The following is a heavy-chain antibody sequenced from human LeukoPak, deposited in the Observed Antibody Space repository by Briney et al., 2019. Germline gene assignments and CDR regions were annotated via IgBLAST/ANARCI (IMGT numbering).Heavy chain of an antibody. V-gene: IGHV4-4*07. J-gene: IGHJ6*03. CDR2: IYSTGRS. Sequence: SETLSLTCTVSGGSISNYFWSWVRQPAGKGLERIGRIYSTGRSDYNPSLKSRITMSVDTSKNQFSLKLSSVTAADTAVYYCARGSPRDYGGYYYMDVWGKGTTVTVSS. CDR3: ARGSPRDYGGYYYMDV. CDR1: GGSISNYF. D-gene: IGHD4-23*01.